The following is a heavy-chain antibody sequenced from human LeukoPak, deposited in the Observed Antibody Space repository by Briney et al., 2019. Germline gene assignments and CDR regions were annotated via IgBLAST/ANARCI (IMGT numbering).Heavy chain of an antibody. D-gene: IGHD2-2*01. CDR2: ISFDGSNK. Sequence: GGSLRLSCAASEFTFSNYSMHWVRQAPGKGLEWVAVISFDGSNKYYADSVKGRFTISRDNSKNTLYLQMNSLRAEDTAVYYCAKDRRGGYQLLFVDFWGQGTLVTVSS. CDR3: AKDRRGGYQLLFVDF. CDR1: EFTFSNYS. V-gene: IGHV3-30*18. J-gene: IGHJ4*02.